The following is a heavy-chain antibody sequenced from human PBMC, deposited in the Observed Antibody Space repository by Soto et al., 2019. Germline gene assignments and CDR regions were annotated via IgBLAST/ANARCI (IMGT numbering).Heavy chain of an antibody. D-gene: IGHD3-16*01. Sequence: QIEQSGAEVRKPGSSVRVSCTPSAGSLTSYTIAWVRQAPGQGFEWMGGIIPIHGTTEYAQKFQDRVTLTADESTNTATLEVTGLTSEDTAVYYCARGWGLVSWGQGTLVTVSS. CDR2: IIPIHGTT. J-gene: IGHJ4*02. CDR1: AGSLTSYT. CDR3: ARGWGLVS. V-gene: IGHV1-69*01.